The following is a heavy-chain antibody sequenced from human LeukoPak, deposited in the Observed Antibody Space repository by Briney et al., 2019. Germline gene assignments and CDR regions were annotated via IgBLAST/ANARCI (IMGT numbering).Heavy chain of an antibody. CDR3: PKGSGQYGAYDSSGLDY. CDR2: LSWNGGRI. CDR1: GFTLDDYA. V-gene: IGHV3-9*01. D-gene: IGHD3-22*01. Sequence: GRSLRLSCAASGFTLDDYAMHWVRQAPGKGLEWVSGLSWNGGRIGYADSVKGRFAISRDNAKNSLYLQMSSLRAEDTAFYYCPKGSGQYGAYDSSGLDYWGPGTLVTVSS. J-gene: IGHJ4*02.